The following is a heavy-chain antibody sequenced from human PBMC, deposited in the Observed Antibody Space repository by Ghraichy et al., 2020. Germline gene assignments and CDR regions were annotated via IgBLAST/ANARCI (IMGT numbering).Heavy chain of an antibody. CDR3: ARAKYDFWSGYPTYYYYYYMDV. J-gene: IGHJ6*03. CDR1: GGSISSSSYY. D-gene: IGHD3-3*01. CDR2: IYYSGST. Sequence: SETLSLTCTVSGGSISSSSYYWGWIRQPPGKGLEWIGSIYYSGSTYYNPSLKSRVTISVDTSKNQFPLKLSSVTAADTAVYYCARAKYDFWSGYPTYYYYYYMDVWGKGTTVTVSS. V-gene: IGHV4-39*01.